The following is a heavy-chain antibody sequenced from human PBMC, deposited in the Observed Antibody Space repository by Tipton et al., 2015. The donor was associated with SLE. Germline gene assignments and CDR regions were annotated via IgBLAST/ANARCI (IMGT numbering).Heavy chain of an antibody. CDR3: ARSRYNWNYYFDY. D-gene: IGHD1-7*01. Sequence: TLSLTCTVSGCSITTGSYYWGWIRQPPGKGLEWIGYIYYSGSTNYNPSLKSRVTISADTSKNQFSLKLTSVTAADTAFYYCARSRYNWNYYFDYWGQGTLVTVSS. CDR1: GCSITTGSYY. CDR2: IYYSGST. J-gene: IGHJ4*02. V-gene: IGHV4-61*05.